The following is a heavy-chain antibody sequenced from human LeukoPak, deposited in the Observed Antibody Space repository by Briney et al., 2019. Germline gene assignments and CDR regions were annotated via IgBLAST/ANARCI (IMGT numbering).Heavy chain of an antibody. CDR1: GFTFSSYG. CDR3: AKDLNEPTGY. J-gene: IGHJ4*02. Sequence: PGGSLRLSCAASGFTFSSYGMHWVRQAPGKGLEWVAFIRYGGSNKYYADSVKGRFTISRDNAKNSLYLQMNSLRAEDTAVYYCAKDLNEPTGYWGQGTLVTVSS. V-gene: IGHV3-30*02. D-gene: IGHD4-17*01. CDR2: IRYGGSNK.